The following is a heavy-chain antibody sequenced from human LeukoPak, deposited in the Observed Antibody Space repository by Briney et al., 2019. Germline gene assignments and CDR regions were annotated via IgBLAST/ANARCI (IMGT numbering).Heavy chain of an antibody. CDR3: ARGHPEYYDYVWGSYRSDDAFDI. J-gene: IGHJ3*02. D-gene: IGHD3-16*02. V-gene: IGHV4-4*07. CDR1: GGSINSYY. Sequence: SDTLSLICTLFGGSINSYYWSWIRQPAGKGLEWVGRLHSSGSTNYNPSLKSRATMSVDTSKNQFSLKLRSVTAADTAVYYCARGHPEYYDYVWGSYRSDDAFDIWGQGTMVTVSS. CDR2: LHSSGST.